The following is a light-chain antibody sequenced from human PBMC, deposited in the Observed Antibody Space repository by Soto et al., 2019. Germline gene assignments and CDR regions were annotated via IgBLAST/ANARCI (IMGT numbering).Light chain of an antibody. CDR2: KAS. J-gene: IGKJ2*01. CDR1: QSINDW. Sequence: DIQMTQSPSTLSASVGDRVTITCRASQSINDWLAWYQQKPGKAPKLLIYKASSLESGVPSRFSGSGSGTEFTLTISSLQPDDFATYYCHQYYSYSNTFGQGTKLEIK. CDR3: HQYYSYSNT. V-gene: IGKV1-5*03.